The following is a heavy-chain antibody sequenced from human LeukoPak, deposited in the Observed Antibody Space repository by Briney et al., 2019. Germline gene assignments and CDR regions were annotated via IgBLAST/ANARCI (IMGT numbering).Heavy chain of an antibody. V-gene: IGHV3-30*18. CDR2: LSDDGSNK. J-gene: IGHJ4*02. Sequence: GGSLRLSCAASRFTFSYFAMHWVRQAPGKGLEWVAVLSDDGSNKFYADSVKGRFPISRDNSKNTLYLQMNSLRAEDTAFYYCAKDPHSSSWYYFDSWGQGTLVTVSS. CDR1: RFTFSYFA. D-gene: IGHD6-13*01. CDR3: AKDPHSSSWYYFDS.